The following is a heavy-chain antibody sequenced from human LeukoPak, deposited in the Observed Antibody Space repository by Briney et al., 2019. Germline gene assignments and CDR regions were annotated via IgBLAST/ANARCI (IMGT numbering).Heavy chain of an antibody. CDR1: GYSSTNYW. J-gene: IGHJ4*02. Sequence: GESLKISCKGSGYSSTNYWIGWVRQMPGKGLEWMGIIYLGDSDTRYSPSFQGQVTISADKSISTAYLQWSSLKASDTAIYYCARHPSYTSGWPLDYWGQGTLVTVSS. D-gene: IGHD6-19*01. CDR2: IYLGDSDT. V-gene: IGHV5-51*01. CDR3: ARHPSYTSGWPLDY.